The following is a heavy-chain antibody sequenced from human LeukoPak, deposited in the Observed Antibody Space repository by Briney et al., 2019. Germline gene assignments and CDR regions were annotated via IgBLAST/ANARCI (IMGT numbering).Heavy chain of an antibody. D-gene: IGHD3-10*01. CDR1: GGSISSYS. J-gene: IGHJ5*02. Sequence: SETLSLTCTVSGGSISSYSWSWIRQPAGKGLEWIGRIYSSGSTNYNPCLKSRVTMSVDTSKNQFSLKLSSVAAADTAVYYCARCYGSGSYPWFGPWGQGTIVTVSS. CDR2: IYSSGST. CDR3: ARCYGSGSYPWFGP. V-gene: IGHV4-4*07.